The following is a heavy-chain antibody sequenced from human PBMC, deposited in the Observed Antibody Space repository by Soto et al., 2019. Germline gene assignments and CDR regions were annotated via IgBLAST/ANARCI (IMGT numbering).Heavy chain of an antibody. V-gene: IGHV1-69*06. CDR1: GGTFSSYA. J-gene: IGHJ4*02. D-gene: IGHD5-18*01. CDR3: AREYPGYSYGYGY. CDR2: IIPIFGTT. Sequence: SVKFSCKASGGTFSSYAIIWVRPAPGQGLEWVGRIIPIFGTTNYAQNLQGRVTISADKSTLTSYMELHSLTSDDTALYYCAREYPGYSYGYGYWGQGTLVTVSS.